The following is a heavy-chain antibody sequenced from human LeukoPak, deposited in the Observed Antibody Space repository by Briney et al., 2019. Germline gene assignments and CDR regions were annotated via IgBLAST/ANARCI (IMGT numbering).Heavy chain of an antibody. CDR1: GFTFSVAA. V-gene: IGHV3-23*01. D-gene: IGHD5-24*01. Sequence: PGGSLTLSCAASGFTFSVAAMTWVRQAPGKGLEWVSLIGASGESTYYADSVKGRFTISRDNSKNTLSLQMNSLRVEDTAMYFCAKDIQLSTWGRGTMVTVSS. CDR2: IGASGEST. J-gene: IGHJ3*01. CDR3: AKDIQLST.